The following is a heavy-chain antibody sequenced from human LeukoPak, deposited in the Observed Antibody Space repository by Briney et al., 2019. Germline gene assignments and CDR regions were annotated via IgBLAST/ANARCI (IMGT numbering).Heavy chain of an antibody. D-gene: IGHD1-26*01. CDR2: ISGSGDTP. V-gene: IGHV3-23*01. CDR1: EFTFRSYG. CDR3: ARILGSYWTPGYDY. Sequence: GGSLRLSCAASEFTFRSYGLSWVRQAPGKGLEWVSGISGSGDTPYYADSVKGRFIISRDNSKSTLYLQMNSLRAEDTALYYCARILGSYWTPGYDYWGQGTLVTVSS. J-gene: IGHJ4*02.